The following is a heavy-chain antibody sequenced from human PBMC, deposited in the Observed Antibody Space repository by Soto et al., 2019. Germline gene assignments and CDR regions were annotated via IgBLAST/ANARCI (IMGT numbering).Heavy chain of an antibody. J-gene: IGHJ4*02. CDR1: GFTFSSYA. Sequence: GGSLRLSCASSGFTFSSYAMSWVRQAPGKGLEWVSAISGSGGSTYYADSVKGRFTISRDNSKNTLYLQMNSLRAEDTAVYYCARLSYNWNPIDYWGQGTLVTVSS. V-gene: IGHV3-23*01. CDR3: ARLSYNWNPIDY. CDR2: ISGSGGST. D-gene: IGHD1-1*01.